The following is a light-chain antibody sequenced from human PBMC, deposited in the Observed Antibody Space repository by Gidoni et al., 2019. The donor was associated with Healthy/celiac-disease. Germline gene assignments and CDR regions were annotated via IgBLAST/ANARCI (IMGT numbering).Light chain of an antibody. J-gene: IGKJ2*01. CDR3: QQYNNWPPYT. CDR2: GAS. V-gene: IGKV3-15*01. Sequence: ILLTHSPATLSVSPGERATLSCRASQSVSSNLAWYQQKPGQAPRLLIYGASTRATGIPARFSGSGSGTEFTLTISSLQSEDFAVYYCQQYNNWPPYTFGQGTKLEIK. CDR1: QSVSSN.